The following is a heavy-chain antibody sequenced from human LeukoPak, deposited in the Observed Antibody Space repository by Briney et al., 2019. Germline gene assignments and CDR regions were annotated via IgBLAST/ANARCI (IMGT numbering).Heavy chain of an antibody. D-gene: IGHD6-19*01. CDR2: IYYSGST. J-gene: IGHJ4*02. CDR3: ARLEPSGWYGTIDY. V-gene: IGHV4-59*08. Sequence: SETLSLTCTVSGASISSYYWSWIRQPPGKGLEWIGYIYYSGSTNYNPSLKSRVTISVDTSKNQFSLKLSSVTAADTAVYYSARLEPSGWYGTIDYWGQGTLVTVSS. CDR1: GASISSYY.